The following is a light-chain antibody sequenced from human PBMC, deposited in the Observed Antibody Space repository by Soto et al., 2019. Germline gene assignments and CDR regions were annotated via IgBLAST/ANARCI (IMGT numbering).Light chain of an antibody. Sequence: LSCRASQSVTSNYLAWYQQKPGQAPRLLIYGASNRATGIPDRFSGSRSETDFTLTISRRDPEYSAVHFCEQHSTAPRRFGQGTKVDIK. CDR3: EQHSTAPRR. V-gene: IGKV3-20*01. CDR2: GAS. J-gene: IGKJ1*01. CDR1: QSVTSNY.